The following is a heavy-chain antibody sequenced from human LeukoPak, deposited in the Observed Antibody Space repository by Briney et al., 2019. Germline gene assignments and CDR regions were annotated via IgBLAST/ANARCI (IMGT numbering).Heavy chain of an antibody. Sequence: PSETLSLTCTVSGYSISSGYYWGWIRQPPGKGLEWIGSNHHSGSTYYNPSLKSRVTISVDTSKNQFSLKLSSVTAADTAVYYCARDSIYYGSGSYYFDYWGQGTLVTVSS. D-gene: IGHD3-10*01. CDR1: GYSISSGYY. V-gene: IGHV4-38-2*02. J-gene: IGHJ4*02. CDR3: ARDSIYYGSGSYYFDY. CDR2: NHHSGST.